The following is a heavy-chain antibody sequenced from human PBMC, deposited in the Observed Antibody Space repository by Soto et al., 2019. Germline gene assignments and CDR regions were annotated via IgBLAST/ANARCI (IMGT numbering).Heavy chain of an antibody. CDR1: GFTFTSSA. Sequence: SVKVSCKASGFTFTSSAVQWVRQARGQRLEWIGWIVVGNGNTNYAQKFQERVTITRTMSTSTAYMELSSLRSEDTAVYYCASPPATVSGYYYYYSGMDVWGQGTTVTVSS. CDR3: ASPPATVSGYYYYYSGMDV. J-gene: IGHJ6*02. V-gene: IGHV1-58*01. D-gene: IGHD4-17*01. CDR2: IVVGNGNT.